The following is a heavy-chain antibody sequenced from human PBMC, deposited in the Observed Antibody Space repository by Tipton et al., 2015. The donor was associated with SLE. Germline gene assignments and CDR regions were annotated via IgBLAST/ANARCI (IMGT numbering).Heavy chain of an antibody. Sequence: SLRLSCAASGFTFSSYAMSWVRQAPGKGLEWVSAISGSGGSTYYADSVKGRFTISRDNAENSLYLQMNSLRAEDTAVYYCARDSLAGGFFDYWGQGTLVTVSS. D-gene: IGHD3-10*01. J-gene: IGHJ4*02. CDR2: ISGSGGST. V-gene: IGHV3-23*01. CDR1: GFTFSSYA. CDR3: ARDSLAGGFFDY.